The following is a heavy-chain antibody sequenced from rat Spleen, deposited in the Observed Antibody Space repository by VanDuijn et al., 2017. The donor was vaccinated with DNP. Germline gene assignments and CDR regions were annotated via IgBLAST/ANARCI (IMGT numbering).Heavy chain of an antibody. Sequence: VQLKESGPGLAQPSQTLSLTCTVSGYSLTSHGVSWARQPPGKGLEWIATISSGGDTDYNSALKSRLSISRDTSKNQVFLKMNSLQIEDTAIYFCSREGQPYYSMDAWGQGTSVTVSS. V-gene: IGHV2S12*01. J-gene: IGHJ4*01. CDR3: SREGQPYYSMDA. CDR1: GYSLTSHG. CDR2: ISSGGDT. D-gene: IGHD1-12*01.